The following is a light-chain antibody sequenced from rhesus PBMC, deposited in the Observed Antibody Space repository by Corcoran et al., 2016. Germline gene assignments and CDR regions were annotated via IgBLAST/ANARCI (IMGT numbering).Light chain of an antibody. V-gene: IGKV1-33*02. CDR1: QGISNA. Sequence: DIQMSQSPSSLSASVGDKVTITCRASQGISNALAWYQQTQGKVPTLLISAASGLEYGVPSRFSGSRSGTNFTLNLSSLQPEDFATYYCQQVYNTPFTFGQGTKVEIK. J-gene: IGKJ2*01. CDR3: QQVYNTPFT. CDR2: AAS.